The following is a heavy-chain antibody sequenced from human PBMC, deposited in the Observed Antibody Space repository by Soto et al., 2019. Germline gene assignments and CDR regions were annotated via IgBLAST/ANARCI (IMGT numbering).Heavy chain of an antibody. CDR1: GFTVSSNY. Sequence: SGGSLRLSCAASGFTVSSNYMSWVRQAPGKGLEWVSVIYSGGSTYYADSVKGRFTISRDNSKNTLYLRMNSLRAEDTAVYYCARVRVDIVSQTSPDYFDYWGQGTLVTLSS. V-gene: IGHV3-53*01. CDR2: IYSGGST. CDR3: ARVRVDIVSQTSPDYFDY. D-gene: IGHD5-12*01. J-gene: IGHJ4*02.